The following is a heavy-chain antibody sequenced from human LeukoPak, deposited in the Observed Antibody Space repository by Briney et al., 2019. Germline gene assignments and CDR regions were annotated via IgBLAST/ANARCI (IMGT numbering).Heavy chain of an antibody. J-gene: IGHJ1*01. V-gene: IGHV3-23*01. CDR1: GFTFSSYA. D-gene: IGHD6-13*01. CDR3: AKYSSSWYLKYFQH. CDR2: ISGSGGST. Sequence: GGSLRLSCAASGFTFSSYAMSWVRQAPGKGLEWVSAISGSGGSTYYADSVKGWFTISRDNSKNTLYLQMNSLRAEDTAVYYCAKYSSSWYLKYFQHWGQGTLVTVSS.